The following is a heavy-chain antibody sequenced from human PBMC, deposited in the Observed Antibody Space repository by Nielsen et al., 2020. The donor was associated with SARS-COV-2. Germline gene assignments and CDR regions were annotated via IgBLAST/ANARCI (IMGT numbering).Heavy chain of an antibody. CDR2: LSANSGRV. V-gene: IGHV3-9*01. CDR1: GFTFYDYA. Sequence: GGSLRLSCAASGFTFYDYAMYWVRQAPGKGLEWVASLSANSGRVAYADSVKGRFTISRDNAKKSLFLEMNSLRADDTAHYFCARDVRPEVTSWFEFAMDVWGLGIAVTV. CDR3: ARDVRPEVTSWFEFAMDV. D-gene: IGHD2-21*02. J-gene: IGHJ6*02.